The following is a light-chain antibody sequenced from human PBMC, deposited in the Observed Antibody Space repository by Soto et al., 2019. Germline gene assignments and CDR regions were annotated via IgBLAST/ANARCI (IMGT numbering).Light chain of an antibody. J-gene: IGKJ5*01. Sequence: EIVLTQSPATLSLSPGERATLSCRASQSVSSYLAWYQQKPGQAPRLLIYDASNRATGIPARFSGSGSGTDFTLTISSLEPEDFAVYYCQQRSRHFGQGTRLEIK. CDR3: QQRSRH. CDR1: QSVSSY. V-gene: IGKV3-11*01. CDR2: DAS.